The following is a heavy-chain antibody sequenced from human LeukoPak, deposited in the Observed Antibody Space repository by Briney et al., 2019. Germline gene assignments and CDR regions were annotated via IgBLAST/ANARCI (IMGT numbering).Heavy chain of an antibody. V-gene: IGHV3-7*01. J-gene: IGHJ4*02. CDR2: IKEDASKI. CDR3: ARDGDGLIFPTDS. D-gene: IGHD2-21*01. Sequence: PGGSLRLSCAASGFTFRNFWMSWVRQAPGKGLEGVADIKEDASKIYYLDSVEGRFTISRGNAKNSLYLQMNSLRAEDTAVYYCARDGDGLIFPTDSRGQGTLVTVSS. CDR1: GFTFRNFW.